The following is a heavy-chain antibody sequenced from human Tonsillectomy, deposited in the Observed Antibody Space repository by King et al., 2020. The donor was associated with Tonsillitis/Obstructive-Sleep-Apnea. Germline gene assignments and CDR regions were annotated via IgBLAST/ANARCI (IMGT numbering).Heavy chain of an antibody. Sequence: LVESGGGLVQPRGSLRVSCAASGFTFSTYAMSWVRQAPGKGLEWVSGISGSGSSTYYADSVKGRFTVSRDNSKNTLYLQMSSLRADDTAVYFCAKGHLSGCYYDGFDYWGQGTLVTVSS. CDR1: GFTFSTYA. CDR3: AKGHLSGCYYDGFDY. J-gene: IGHJ4*02. V-gene: IGHV3-23*04. CDR2: ISGSGSST. D-gene: IGHD1-26*01.